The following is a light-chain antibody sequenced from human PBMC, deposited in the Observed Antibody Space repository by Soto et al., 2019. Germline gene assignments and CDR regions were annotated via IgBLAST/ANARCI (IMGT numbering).Light chain of an antibody. CDR2: DAS. CDR1: QSVTRD. V-gene: IGKV3-11*01. CDR3: QQRSNWPLIT. J-gene: IGKJ5*01. Sequence: EIVLTQSPGTLSLSPGERATLSCGASQSVTRDLAWYQQKPGQAPRLLIYDASNRATGIPARFSGSGSGTDFTLTISSLQPEDFSVYYCQQRSNWPLITFGQGTRLEI.